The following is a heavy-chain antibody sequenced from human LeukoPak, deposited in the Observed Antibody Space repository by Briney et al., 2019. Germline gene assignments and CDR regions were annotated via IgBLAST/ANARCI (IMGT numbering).Heavy chain of an antibody. V-gene: IGHV4-34*01. CDR3: ARGHIVVVPAATSYYYYGMDV. CDR2: INHSGST. J-gene: IGHJ6*02. CDR1: GGSFSVYY. D-gene: IGHD2-2*01. Sequence: SETPSLTCAVYGGSFSVYYWSWIRQPPGKGLEWIGEINHSGSTNYNPSLKSRVTISVDTSKNQFSLKLSSVTAADTAVYYCARGHIVVVPAATSYYYYGMDVWGQGTTVTVSS.